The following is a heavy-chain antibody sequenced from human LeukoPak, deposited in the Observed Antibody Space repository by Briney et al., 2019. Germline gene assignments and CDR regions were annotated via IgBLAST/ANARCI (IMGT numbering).Heavy chain of an antibody. Sequence: PSETLSLTCTVSGGSISGYFWTWIRQAAGKEPEWIGRIYSGGTAYYNPSLESRVTISLDTFNNQFSLKVTSVTAADTAVYYCARGTEKTRISGYYSFDHWGRGLLVTVSS. D-gene: IGHD5-12*01. V-gene: IGHV4-4*07. CDR2: IYSGGTA. CDR3: ARGTEKTRISGYYSFDH. CDR1: GGSISGYF. J-gene: IGHJ4*02.